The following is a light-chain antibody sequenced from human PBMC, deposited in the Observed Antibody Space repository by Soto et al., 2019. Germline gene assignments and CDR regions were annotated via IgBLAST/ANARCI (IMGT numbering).Light chain of an antibody. V-gene: IGKV3-11*01. CDR1: QSVSWY. Sequence: EIVLTQSPATLSLSPGERATVSCRASQSVSWYLAWYQQKPGHAHRLLTYDASIRATGIPSRFSSRESGTDFTLTISSLEPEDFAVYYCQQRSNWPPALTFGGGTKVEIK. CDR3: QQRSNWPPALT. CDR2: DAS. J-gene: IGKJ4*01.